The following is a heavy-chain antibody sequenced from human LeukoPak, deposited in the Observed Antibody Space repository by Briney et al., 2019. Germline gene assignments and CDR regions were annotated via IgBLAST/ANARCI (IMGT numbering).Heavy chain of an antibody. D-gene: IGHD1-26*01. Sequence: EPSETLSLTCTVSGYSISSGYYWGWIRQPPGKGLEWIGSIYHSGSTYYNPTLKSRVTISVDTSKNQFSLKLSSVTAADTAVYYCAREEDSGSYFSFNWFDPWGQGTLVTVSS. CDR1: GYSISSGYY. CDR2: IYHSGST. CDR3: AREEDSGSYFSFNWFDP. J-gene: IGHJ5*02. V-gene: IGHV4-38-2*02.